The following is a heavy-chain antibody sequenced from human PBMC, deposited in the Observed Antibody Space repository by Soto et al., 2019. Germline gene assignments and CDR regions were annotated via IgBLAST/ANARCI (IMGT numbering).Heavy chain of an antibody. Sequence: SETLSLTCTVSGGSISSGGYYWSWIRQHPGKGLEWIGYIYYRGSTYYNPSLKSRVTISVDTSKNHFSLKLSSVTAADTAVYSYARDRGHYAIMSGYRIDPWGQGTLVT. J-gene: IGHJ5*02. CDR1: GGSISSGGYY. D-gene: IGHD3-9*01. V-gene: IGHV4-31*03. CDR3: ARDRGHYAIMSGYRIDP. CDR2: IYYRGST.